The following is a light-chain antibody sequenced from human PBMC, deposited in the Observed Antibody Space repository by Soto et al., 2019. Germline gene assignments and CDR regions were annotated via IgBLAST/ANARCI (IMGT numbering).Light chain of an antibody. Sequence: EIVMTKSPASLSVSPGGRVTLSCRASQSVRSELAWYQQKSGQPHRLLIYGASTRATGIPARFSGNGSGTEFTLTINDLQSEDFAVYYCQQYERWPPLTFGGGTKVDIK. CDR2: GAS. J-gene: IGKJ4*01. CDR1: QSVRSE. V-gene: IGKV3-15*01. CDR3: QQYERWPPLT.